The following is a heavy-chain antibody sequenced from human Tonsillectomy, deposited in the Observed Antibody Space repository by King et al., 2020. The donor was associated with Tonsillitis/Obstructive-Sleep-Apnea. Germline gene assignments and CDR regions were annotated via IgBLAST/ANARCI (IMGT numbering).Heavy chain of an antibody. CDR1: GFTFSSYG. V-gene: IGHV3-33*01. J-gene: IGHJ4*02. CDR3: ARRGTVDWGDY. Sequence: VQPVESGGGVVQPGRSLRLSCAASGFTFSSYGMHWVRQAPGKGLEWVAVIWYDGSNKYYADSVKGRFTISRDNSKNTLYLQMNSLRAEDTAVYYCARRGTVDWGDYWGQGTLVTVSS. CDR2: IWYDGSNK. D-gene: IGHD3/OR15-3a*01.